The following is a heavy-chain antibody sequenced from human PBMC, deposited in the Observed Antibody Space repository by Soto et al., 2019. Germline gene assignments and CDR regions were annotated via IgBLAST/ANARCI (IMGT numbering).Heavy chain of an antibody. CDR3: ARGSSGYGYDAFDI. Sequence: GGSLRLSCAASGFTVSSNYMSWVRQAPGKGLEWVSVIYSDGSTYYADSVKGRFTISRDNSMNTLYLQMNSLRAEDTAVYYCARGSSGYGYDAFDIWGQGTMVTVSS. D-gene: IGHD5-12*01. CDR1: GFTVSSNY. J-gene: IGHJ3*02. CDR2: IYSDGST. V-gene: IGHV3-66*01.